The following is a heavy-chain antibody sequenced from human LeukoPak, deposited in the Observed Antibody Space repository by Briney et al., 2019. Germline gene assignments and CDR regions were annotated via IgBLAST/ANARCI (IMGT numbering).Heavy chain of an antibody. CDR2: IYYSGST. Sequence: SETLSLTCTVSGGSISSSSYYWGWIRQPPGKGLEWIGSIYYSGSTYCNPSLKSRVTISVDTSKNQFSLKLSSVTAADTAVYYCARTYYYDSSGYYAFDYWGQGTLVTVSS. V-gene: IGHV4-39*01. D-gene: IGHD3-22*01. CDR1: GGSISSSSYY. CDR3: ARTYYYDSSGYYAFDY. J-gene: IGHJ4*02.